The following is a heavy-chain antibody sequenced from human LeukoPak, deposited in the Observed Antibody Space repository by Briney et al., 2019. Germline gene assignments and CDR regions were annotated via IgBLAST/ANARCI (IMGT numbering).Heavy chain of an antibody. J-gene: IGHJ4*02. V-gene: IGHV4-39*07. CDR2: IYYSGST. Sequence: SETLSLTCTVSGGSISSSSYYWGWIRQPPGKGLEWIGSIYYSGSTYYNPSLKSRVTISVDTSKNQFSLKLSSVTAADTAVYYCARGYNWNYQAYWGQGTLVTVSS. CDR3: ARGYNWNYQAY. CDR1: GGSISSSSYY. D-gene: IGHD1-7*01.